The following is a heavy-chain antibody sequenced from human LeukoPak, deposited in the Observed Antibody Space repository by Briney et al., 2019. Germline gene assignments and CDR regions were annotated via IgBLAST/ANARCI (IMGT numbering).Heavy chain of an antibody. CDR2: ISGSGGST. CDR3: AKDGPGGVTVPYDY. CDR1: GFTFSSYA. J-gene: IGHJ4*02. Sequence: GGSLRLSCAASGFTFSSYAMSWVRQAPGKGLEWVSAISGSGGSTYYADSVKGRFTISRDNSKNTLHLQMNSLRAEDTAVYYCAKDGPGGVTVPYDYWGQGTLVTVSS. V-gene: IGHV3-23*01. D-gene: IGHD2-21*02.